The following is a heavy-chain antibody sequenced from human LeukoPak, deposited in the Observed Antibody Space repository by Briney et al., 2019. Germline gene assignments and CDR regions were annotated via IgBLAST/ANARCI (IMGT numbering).Heavy chain of an antibody. V-gene: IGHV3-48*01. CDR2: ISGSGRTI. J-gene: IGHJ4*02. D-gene: IGHD1-1*01. CDR1: GFTFSSYS. Sequence: GGSLRLSLPASGFTFSSYSLNWVGQAPGRGLEWVSYISGSGRTIYYADSMKGRFTISRDNAKNSLSLQMTSLRGEDTAVYYCARNDFFDYWGQGAQVTVSS. CDR3: ARNDFFDY.